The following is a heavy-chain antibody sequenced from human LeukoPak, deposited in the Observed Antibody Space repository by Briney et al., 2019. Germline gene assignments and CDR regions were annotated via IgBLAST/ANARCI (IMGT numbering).Heavy chain of an antibody. CDR2: IDPSDSYT. CDR1: GYSFTSYW. CDR3: ARQTQLWLPHYFDY. V-gene: IGHV5-10-1*01. J-gene: IGHJ4*02. D-gene: IGHD5-18*01. Sequence: GESLKISCKGSGYSFTSYWISWVRQMPGKGLEWMGRIDPSDSYTNHSPSFQGHVTISADESISTAYLQWSSLKASDTAMYYCARQTQLWLPHYFDYWGQGTLVTVSS.